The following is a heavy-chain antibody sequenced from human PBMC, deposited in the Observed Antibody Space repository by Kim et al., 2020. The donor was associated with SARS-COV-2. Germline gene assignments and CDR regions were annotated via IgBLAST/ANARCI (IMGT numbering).Heavy chain of an antibody. CDR2: ISSSSSYI. CDR3: ARDFNSVGREENDRSY. Sequence: GGSLRLSCAASGFTFSSYSMNWVRQAPGKGLEWVSSISSSSSYIYYADSVKGRFTISRDNAKNSLYLQMNSLRAEDTAVYYCARDFNSVGREENDRSYWGQGPLVTVSS. V-gene: IGHV3-21*01. D-gene: IGHD1-26*01. J-gene: IGHJ4*02. CDR1: GFTFSSYS.